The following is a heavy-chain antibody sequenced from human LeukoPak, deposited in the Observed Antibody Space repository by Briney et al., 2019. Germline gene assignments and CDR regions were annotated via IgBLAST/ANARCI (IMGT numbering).Heavy chain of an antibody. D-gene: IGHD5-18*01. CDR2: ISYDGSNK. V-gene: IGHV3-30*18. CDR3: AKDNKRGYSYGYRGAPFDY. Sequence: GGSLRLSCAASGFTFSNNAMHWVRQAPGKGLEWVALISYDGSNKHYADSVKGRFTISRDNSKNTLYLQMNSLRAEDTAVYYCAKDNKRGYSYGYRGAPFDYWGQGTLVTVSS. CDR1: GFTFSNNA. J-gene: IGHJ4*02.